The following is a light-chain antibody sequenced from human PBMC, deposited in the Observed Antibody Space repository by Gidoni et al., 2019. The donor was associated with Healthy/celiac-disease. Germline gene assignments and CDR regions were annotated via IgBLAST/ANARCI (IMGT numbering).Light chain of an antibody. Sequence: DIQMTQSPSSLSASVGDRVTITCQASQDISNYLKWYQQKPGKAPKLLIYDASNLETGVTSRFSGSGSGTDFTFTISSLQPEDIATYYCQQYDNRLTFGGGTKVEIK. CDR2: DAS. J-gene: IGKJ4*01. V-gene: IGKV1-33*01. CDR1: QDISNY. CDR3: QQYDNRLT.